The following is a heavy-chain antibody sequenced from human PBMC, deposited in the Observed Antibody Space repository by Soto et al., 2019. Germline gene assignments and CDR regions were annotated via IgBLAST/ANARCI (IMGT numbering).Heavy chain of an antibody. D-gene: IGHD2-21*02. J-gene: IGHJ4*02. CDR3: AADRTYCGGDCYVD. CDR2: IYYSGST. Sequence: PSETLSLTCTVSGGSITSSSYYWGWIRQPPGKGLEWIGNIYYSGSTYYNPSLKSRVTISVDTSKNQFSLKLSSVTAADTAVYYCAADRTYCGGDCYVDWGQGTLVTVSS. CDR1: GGSITSSSYY. V-gene: IGHV4-39*01.